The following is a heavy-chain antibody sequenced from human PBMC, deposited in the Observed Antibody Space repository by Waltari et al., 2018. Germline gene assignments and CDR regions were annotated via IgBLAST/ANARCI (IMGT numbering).Heavy chain of an antibody. D-gene: IGHD1-7*01. CDR3: ARYISRGRELIS. CDR1: GFIFGYYA. Sequence: EVQLLESGGGLVQPGGYLRRYCIDYGFIFGYYAMTWVRQAPGKGLEWVAGVSAKSDYTSYADSAKGRFTVSRDNSKNTLFLQMNSLRVEDTALYYCARYISRGRELISWGQGTLVTVSS. CDR2: VSAKSDYT. J-gene: IGHJ4*02. V-gene: IGHV3-23*01.